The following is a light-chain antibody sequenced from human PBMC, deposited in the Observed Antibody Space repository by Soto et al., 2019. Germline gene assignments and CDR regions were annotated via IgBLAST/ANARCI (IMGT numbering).Light chain of an antibody. CDR2: AAF. V-gene: IGKV1D-12*01. CDR1: QGINTW. CDR3: QQTNSFPST. J-gene: IGKJ5*01. Sequence: DIQMTQSPSSVSASVGDRVTITCRASQGINTWLAWYQQKPGKAPNLLIYAAFTLQSGVPSRFSGSGSGTDFTLTISSLQPEDFATYYCQQTNSFPSTFGQGTRLEIK.